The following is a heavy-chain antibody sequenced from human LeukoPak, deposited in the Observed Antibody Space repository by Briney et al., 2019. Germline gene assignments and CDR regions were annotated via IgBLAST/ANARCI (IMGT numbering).Heavy chain of an antibody. V-gene: IGHV1-69*13. J-gene: IGHJ4*02. D-gene: IGHD1-26*01. CDR2: IIPIFGTA. CDR1: GGTFSSYA. Sequence: SVKVSCKASGGTFSSYAISWVRQAPGQGLEWMGGIIPIFGTANYAQKFQGRVTITADGSTSTAYMELSSLRSEDTAVYYCARDLEGAQPFDYWGQGTLVTVSS. CDR3: ARDLEGAQPFDY.